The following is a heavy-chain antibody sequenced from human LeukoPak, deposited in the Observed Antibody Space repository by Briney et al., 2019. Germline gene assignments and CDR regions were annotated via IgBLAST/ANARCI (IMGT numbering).Heavy chain of an antibody. V-gene: IGHV3-66*01. CDR2: IYSGGST. Sequence: PGGSLRLSCAASGFTVSSNYMSWVRQAPGKGLEWVSVIYSGGSTYYADSVKGGFTISRDNSKNTLYLQMNSLRAEDTAVYYCARGIVVVPGAFDIWGQGTMVTVSS. CDR3: ARGIVVVPGAFDI. J-gene: IGHJ3*02. D-gene: IGHD3-22*01. CDR1: GFTVSSNY.